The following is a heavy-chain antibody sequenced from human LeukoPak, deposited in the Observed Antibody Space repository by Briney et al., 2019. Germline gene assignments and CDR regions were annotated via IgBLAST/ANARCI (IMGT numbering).Heavy chain of an antibody. CDR3: ARGSTTGWPDYFDY. CDR1: GGSISSSSYY. J-gene: IGHJ4*02. Sequence: PSETLSLTCTVSGGSISSSSYYWGWVRQPPGKGLEWIGSIYYSGSTYYNPSLKSRVTISVDTSKNQFSLKLSSVTAEDTAVYYCARGSTTGWPDYFDYWGQGILVTVSS. CDR2: IYYSGST. V-gene: IGHV4-39*07. D-gene: IGHD2/OR15-2a*01.